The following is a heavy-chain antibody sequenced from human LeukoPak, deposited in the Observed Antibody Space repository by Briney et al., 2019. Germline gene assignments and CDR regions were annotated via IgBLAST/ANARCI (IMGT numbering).Heavy chain of an antibody. J-gene: IGHJ4*02. CDR3: ARVSSGYYNGFYFDY. D-gene: IGHD3-9*01. Sequence: SETLSLTCAVCGGSISSYYWSWIRQPPGKGLEWIGYIYYSGSTNYNPSLKSRVTISVVTSKNQFSLKLSSVTAADTAVYYCARVSSGYYNGFYFDYWGQGTLVTVSS. V-gene: IGHV4-59*01. CDR1: GGSISSYY. CDR2: IYYSGST.